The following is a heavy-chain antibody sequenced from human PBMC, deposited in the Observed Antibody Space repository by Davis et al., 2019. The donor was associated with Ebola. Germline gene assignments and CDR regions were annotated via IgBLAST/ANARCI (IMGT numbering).Heavy chain of an antibody. CDR1: GFPFSSYG. J-gene: IGHJ4*02. CDR3: ARDRNWGCEY. Sequence: PGGSLRLSCAASGFPFSSYGFHWVRQAPGKGLEWVAFIRPDGSDKYYTDSVKGRFTASRDNSKNTLNLQMNGLRAEDTAVYYCARDRNWGCEYWGQGTLVTVSS. V-gene: IGHV3-30*02. D-gene: IGHD7-27*01. CDR2: IRPDGSDK.